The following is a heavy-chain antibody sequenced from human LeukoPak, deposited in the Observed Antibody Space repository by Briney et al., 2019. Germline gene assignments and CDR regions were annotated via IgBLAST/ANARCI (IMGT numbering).Heavy chain of an antibody. D-gene: IGHD3-9*01. J-gene: IGHJ4*01. V-gene: IGHV4-39*01. CDR3: ARRNILSGYYHFDY. CDR2: LSSGGPT. Sequence: SETLSLTCTVSGVSITSINYYWAWIRQPPGKELEWIGSLSSGGPTYNNPSLESRTSISADTSSNQLFLKLTSVTAADTAVYFCARRNILSGYYHFDYWGHGTLVTVSS. CDR1: GVSITSINYY.